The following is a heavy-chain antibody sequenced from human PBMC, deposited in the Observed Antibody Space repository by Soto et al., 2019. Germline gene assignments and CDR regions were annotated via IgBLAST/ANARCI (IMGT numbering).Heavy chain of an antibody. Sequence: GGSLRLSCAASGFTFSSYAMSWVRQAPGKGLEWVSAISGSGGSTYYADSVKGRFTISRDNSKNTLYLQMNSLRAEDTAVYYCAKDEAVVVAATLPPGYWGQGTLVTVSS. CDR2: ISGSGGST. J-gene: IGHJ4*02. CDR1: GFTFSSYA. CDR3: AKDEAVVVAATLPPGY. V-gene: IGHV3-23*01. D-gene: IGHD2-15*01.